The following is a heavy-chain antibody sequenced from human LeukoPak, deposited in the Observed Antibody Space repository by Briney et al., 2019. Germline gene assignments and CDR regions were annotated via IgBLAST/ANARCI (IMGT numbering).Heavy chain of an antibody. J-gene: IGHJ4*02. D-gene: IGHD2-15*01. Sequence: GGSLRLSCAASGFTFNIYGMHWVRQAPGKGLEWVAFIWYDGSKKYYADSVKGRFTISRDNSKNMVSLEMNSLRTEDTAVYYCEKVANAYFSGVSSNYGAQEPLVTFSP. CDR3: EKVANAYFSGVSSNY. V-gene: IGHV3-30*02. CDR2: IWYDGSKK. CDR1: GFTFNIYG.